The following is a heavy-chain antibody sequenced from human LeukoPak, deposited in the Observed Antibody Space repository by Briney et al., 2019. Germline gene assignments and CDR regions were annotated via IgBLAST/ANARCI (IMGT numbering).Heavy chain of an antibody. D-gene: IGHD2-2*01. CDR2: SGST. J-gene: IGHJ3*02. V-gene: IGHV4-31*02. Sequence: SGSTYYNPSLKSRVTISVDTSKNQFSLKLSSVTAADTAVYYCARGIVVVPAAMRDAFDIWGQGTMVTVSS. CDR3: ARGIVVVPAAMRDAFDI.